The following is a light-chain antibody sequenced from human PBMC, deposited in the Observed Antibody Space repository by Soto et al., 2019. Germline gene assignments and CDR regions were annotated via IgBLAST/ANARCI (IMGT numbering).Light chain of an antibody. CDR3: QQYNSYL. Sequence: DIQMTQSPSTPSASVGDRVTITCRASQSISSWLAWYQQKPGKAPKLLIYDASSLESGVPSRFSGSGSGTEFTLTISSLQPDDFATYYCQQYNSYLFGQGTKVDIK. V-gene: IGKV1-5*01. J-gene: IGKJ1*01. CDR2: DAS. CDR1: QSISSW.